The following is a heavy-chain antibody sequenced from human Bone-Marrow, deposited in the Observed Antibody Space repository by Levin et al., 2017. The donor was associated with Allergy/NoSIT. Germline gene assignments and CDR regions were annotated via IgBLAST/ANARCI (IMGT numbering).Heavy chain of an antibody. J-gene: IGHJ4*02. CDR3: ARALTHTTVTTFVY. CDR2: ISSSGNSP. V-gene: IGHV3-11*01. CDR1: GFSFDDYY. D-gene: IGHD4-17*01. Sequence: GGSLRLSCAASGFSFDDYYMTWIRQAPGKGLEWVSYISSSGNSPYYADSVKGRFTISRDNAKNSLYLQMNSLRVEDTAVYYCARALTHTTVTTFVYWGQGIRVAVSS.